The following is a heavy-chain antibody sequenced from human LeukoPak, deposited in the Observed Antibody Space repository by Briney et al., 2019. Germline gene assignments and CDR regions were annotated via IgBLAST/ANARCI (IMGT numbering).Heavy chain of an antibody. V-gene: IGHV3-23*01. D-gene: IGHD1-7*01. J-gene: IGHJ4*02. CDR1: GFTFSSYA. CDR3: ARGGTGTTPPKFDY. CDR2: ISGSGGST. Sequence: GGSLRLSCAASGFTFSSYAMSWVRQAPGKGLEWVSAISGSGGSTYYADSVMGRFTISRDNAKNTLYLQMNSLRAEDTAVYYCARGGTGTTPPKFDYWGQGTLVTVSS.